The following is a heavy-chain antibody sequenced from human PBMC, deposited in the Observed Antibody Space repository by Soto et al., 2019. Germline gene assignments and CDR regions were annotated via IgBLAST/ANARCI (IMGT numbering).Heavy chain of an antibody. CDR1: GYTFTSYD. J-gene: IGHJ6*01. CDR3: AREISYGQDV. Sequence: QVQLVQSGAEVKKPGASVKVSCKASGYTFTSYDINWVRQATGQGLEWMGWMNPNSGNTGYAQKLQGRVSRTKNTSIPTAYMQLRSLRSEDTAVYYCAREISYGQDVRGQGTTVTVSS. V-gene: IGHV1-8*01. CDR2: MNPNSGNT.